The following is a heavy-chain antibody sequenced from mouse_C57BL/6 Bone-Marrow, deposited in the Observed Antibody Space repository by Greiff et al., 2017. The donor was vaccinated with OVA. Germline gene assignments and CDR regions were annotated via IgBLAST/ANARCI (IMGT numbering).Heavy chain of an antibody. D-gene: IGHD4-1*01. CDR1: GFSLTSYG. CDR2: IWSGGST. CDR3: ARLGRGAY. V-gene: IGHV2-2*01. Sequence: QVQLQQSGPGLVQPSQRLSITCTVSGFSLTSYGVHWVRQSPGKGLEWLGVIWSGGSTDYNAAFISRLSISKDNSKSQVFFKMNSLQADDTAIYYCARLGRGAYWGQGTLVTVSA. J-gene: IGHJ3*01.